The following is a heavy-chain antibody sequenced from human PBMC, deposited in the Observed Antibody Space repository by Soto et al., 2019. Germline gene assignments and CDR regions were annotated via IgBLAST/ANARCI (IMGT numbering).Heavy chain of an antibody. CDR3: ARAREPEYSSSIFFDY. D-gene: IGHD6-6*01. J-gene: IGHJ4*01. CDR1: GLTVSRTQ. CDR2: IYSAGST. V-gene: IGHV3-53*01. Sequence: PGGSLRLSCAVSGLTVSRTQMIWVRQAPGKGLQWVSVIYSAGSTYYANAVKGRFTIPRDTSENKIFLELNGLTVDDTAVYYCARAREPEYSSSIFFDYWGRGTVVTAPQ.